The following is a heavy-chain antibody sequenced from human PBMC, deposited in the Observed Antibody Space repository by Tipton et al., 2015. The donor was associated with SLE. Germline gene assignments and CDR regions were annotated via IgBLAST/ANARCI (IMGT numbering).Heavy chain of an antibody. CDR3: ARVAGTSLIVVVPDGGYYFDY. V-gene: IGHV4-38-2*02. J-gene: IGHJ4*02. CDR1: GYSISSGYY. D-gene: IGHD2-2*01. CDR2: IYHSGST. Sequence: TLSLTCTVSGYSISSGYYWGWIRQPPGKGLEWIGSIYHSGSTYYNPSLKSRVTISVDTSKNQFSLKLSSVTAADMAVYYCARVAGTSLIVVVPDGGYYFDYWGQGTLVTVSS.